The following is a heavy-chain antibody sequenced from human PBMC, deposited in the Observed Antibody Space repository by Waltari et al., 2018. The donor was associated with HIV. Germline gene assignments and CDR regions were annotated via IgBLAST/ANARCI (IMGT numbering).Heavy chain of an antibody. J-gene: IGHJ6*02. D-gene: IGHD1-1*01. CDR1: GFNFRLYG. Sequence: EVQLWESEGGLVQPGGSLRLSCVASGFNFRLYGMGWVRQGPGKGLEGVSDSSVSGRKTNYADSVKGRCTISRDKSKNTLYLQMNSLRAEDTAIFDCAIQRNPLNNFYYGMDVWGQGTTVTVSS. CDR3: AIQRNPLNNFYYGMDV. CDR2: SSVSGRKT. V-gene: IGHV3-23*01.